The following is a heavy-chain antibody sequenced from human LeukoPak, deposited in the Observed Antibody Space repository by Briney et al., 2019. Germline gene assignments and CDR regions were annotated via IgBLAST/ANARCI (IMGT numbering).Heavy chain of an antibody. CDR3: AIWTSDSY. CDR1: GFTFSVSW. J-gene: IGHJ4*02. Sequence: GGSLRLSCAASGFTFSVSWMNWVRQAPGKGLEWVANMDPSGSQKRYVDSVKGRFTISKDSPGTSVYLEMYSLRAEDTAIYYCAIWTSDSYWGQGTRVTVSS. V-gene: IGHV3-7*01. D-gene: IGHD1-1*01. CDR2: MDPSGSQK.